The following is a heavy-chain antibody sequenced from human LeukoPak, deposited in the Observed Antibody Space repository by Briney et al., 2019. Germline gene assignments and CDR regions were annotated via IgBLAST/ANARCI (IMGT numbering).Heavy chain of an antibody. CDR3: ARVGAGELYFDY. CDR2: INPNSGGT. D-gene: IGHD1-26*01. Sequence: ASVKVSCKASGYTFTVYYMHWVRQAHGQGLEWMGWINPNSGGTNYAQKFQGRVTMTRDTSISTAYMELRRLRSDDTAVYYCARVGAGELYFDYWGQGTLVTVSS. CDR1: GYTFTVYY. V-gene: IGHV1-2*02. J-gene: IGHJ4*02.